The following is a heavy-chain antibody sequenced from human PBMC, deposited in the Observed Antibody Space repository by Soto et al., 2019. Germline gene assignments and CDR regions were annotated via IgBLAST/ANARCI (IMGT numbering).Heavy chain of an antibody. J-gene: IGHJ4*02. CDR1: GFTFSNYF. V-gene: IGHV3-74*01. Sequence: GGSLRLSCAASGFTFSNYFMHWVRQAPGKGLVWVSRINDDGSTTHYADSVKGRFTVSRDNAKNTVYLLMNNLRSEDTAVYYCARANSGPADYWGQGTLVTVSS. D-gene: IGHD6-19*01. CDR3: ARANSGPADY. CDR2: INDDGSTT.